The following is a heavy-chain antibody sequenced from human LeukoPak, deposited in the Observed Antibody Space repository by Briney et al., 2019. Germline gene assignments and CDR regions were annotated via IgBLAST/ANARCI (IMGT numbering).Heavy chain of an antibody. Sequence: GASVKVSCKASGGTFSSYAISWVRQAPGQGLEWMGGIIPIFGTANYAQKFQGRVTITTDESTSTAYMELSSLRSEDTAVYYCARDGESGSYPYYYYYYMDVWGKGTTVTVSS. CDR3: ARDGESGSYPYYYYYYMDV. D-gene: IGHD3-10*01. V-gene: IGHV1-69*05. CDR2: IIPIFGTA. CDR1: GGTFSSYA. J-gene: IGHJ6*03.